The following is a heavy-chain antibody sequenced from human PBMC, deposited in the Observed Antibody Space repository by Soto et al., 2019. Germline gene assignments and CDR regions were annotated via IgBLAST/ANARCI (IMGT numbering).Heavy chain of an antibody. CDR1: GFTFSSYW. V-gene: IGHV3-7*05. CDR3: AKSLSAIPGDS. Sequence: GGSLILSCAASGFTFSSYWMSWVRQGPGKGPEWVANIKQDGSEKYYVDSVKGRFTISRDNAKNSLYLQMTSLRAEDTAVYHCAKSLSAIPGDSWGQGTLVTVSS. J-gene: IGHJ4*02. CDR2: IKQDGSEK. D-gene: IGHD2-2*01.